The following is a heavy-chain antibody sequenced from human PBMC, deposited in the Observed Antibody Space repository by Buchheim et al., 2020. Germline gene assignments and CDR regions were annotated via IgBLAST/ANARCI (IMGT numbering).Heavy chain of an antibody. CDR2: IWYDGSNK. V-gene: IGHV3-33*01. Sequence: QVQLVESGGGVVQPGRSLRLSCAASGFTFSSYVMHWVRQAPGKGLEWVAVIWYDGSNKNYADSVKGRFTIARDNSKNTLYLQMNSLSAEDTAVYYCARQDLCGGSICYPHYWGQGT. CDR3: ARQDLCGGSICYPHY. D-gene: IGHD2-15*01. CDR1: GFTFSSYV. J-gene: IGHJ4*02.